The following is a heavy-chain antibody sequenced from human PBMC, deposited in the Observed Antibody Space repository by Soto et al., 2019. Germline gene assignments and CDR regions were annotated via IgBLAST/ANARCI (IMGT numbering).Heavy chain of an antibody. D-gene: IGHD3-3*01. CDR3: ARERWTIFGGGTGFDP. CDR1: GGTFSSYT. J-gene: IGHJ5*02. V-gene: IGHV1-69*08. Sequence: QVQLVQSGAEVKKPGSSVKVSCKASGGTFSSYTISWVRQAPGQGLEWMGRIIPILGIANYAQKFKGRVTITADKSTSTAYMELSSLRSEDTAVYYCARERWTIFGGGTGFDPWGQGTLVTVSS. CDR2: IIPILGIA.